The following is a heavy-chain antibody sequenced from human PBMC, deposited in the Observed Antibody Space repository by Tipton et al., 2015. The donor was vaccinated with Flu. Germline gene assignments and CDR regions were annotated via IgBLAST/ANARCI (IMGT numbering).Heavy chain of an antibody. Sequence: TLSLTCTVSGGSISSGSYYWSWIRQPAGKGLEWIGRIYTSGSTNYNPSLKSRVTISVDTSKNQFSLKLSSVTAADTAVYYCARGSVAGNSYWGQGTLVTASS. D-gene: IGHD6-19*01. CDR1: GGSISSGSYY. CDR3: ARGSVAGNSY. CDR2: IYTSGST. J-gene: IGHJ4*02. V-gene: IGHV4-61*02.